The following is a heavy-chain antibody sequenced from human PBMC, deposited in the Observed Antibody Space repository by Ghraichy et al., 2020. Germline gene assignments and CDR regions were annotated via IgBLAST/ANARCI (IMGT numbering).Heavy chain of an antibody. Sequence: SETLSLTCAVYGGSFSGYYWSWIRQTPGKGLEWIGEINHSGSTNYNPSLKSRVTISVDTSKNQFSLKLSSVTAADTAVYYCARRGWYPDYWGQGTLVTVSS. J-gene: IGHJ4*02. CDR2: INHSGST. CDR1: GGSFSGYY. V-gene: IGHV4-34*01. D-gene: IGHD6-19*01. CDR3: ARRGWYPDY.